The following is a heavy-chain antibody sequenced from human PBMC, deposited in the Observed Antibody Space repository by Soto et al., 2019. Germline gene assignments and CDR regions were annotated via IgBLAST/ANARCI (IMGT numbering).Heavy chain of an antibody. CDR2: IYYSGTT. J-gene: IGHJ4*02. CDR1: GGSISSGGYY. D-gene: IGHD1-26*01. V-gene: IGHV4-31*03. Sequence: PSETLSLTCSVSGGSISSGGYYWSWIRQHPGKGLEWIGYIYYSGTTYYNPSLKSRVTMSVDTSKNQFSLKLTSVTAVDTAVYYCARREIEGPIDCWGQGTLVTVSS. CDR3: ARREIEGPIDC.